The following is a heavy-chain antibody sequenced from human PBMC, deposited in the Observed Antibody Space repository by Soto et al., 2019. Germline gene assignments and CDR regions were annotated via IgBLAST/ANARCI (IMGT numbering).Heavy chain of an antibody. CDR2: IYHSGST. CDR3: ATAGGLGAVAADY. CDR1: GGSISSGGYS. D-gene: IGHD6-19*01. J-gene: IGHJ4*02. Sequence: QLQLQESGSGLVKPSQTLSPTCAVSGGSISSGGYSWSWIRQPPGKGLEWIGYIYHSGSTYYNPSLNSRVTISVARSKNQFSLKLSSVTAADTAVYYCATAGGLGAVAADYWGQGTLVTVSS. V-gene: IGHV4-30-2*01.